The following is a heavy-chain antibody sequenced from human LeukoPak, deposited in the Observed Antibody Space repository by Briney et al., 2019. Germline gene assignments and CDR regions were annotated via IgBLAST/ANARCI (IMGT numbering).Heavy chain of an antibody. D-gene: IGHD3-16*01. CDR2: ISASGAST. Sequence: GGSLRPSCAASGFTFSTYGMNWVRQAPGKGLEWVSSISASGASTYYADSVKGRFTISRDISKNTVYLQMDSLTAEDTAVYYCARLGPYYSDYWGQGTLVTVSS. CDR1: GFTFSTYG. CDR3: ARLGPYYSDY. V-gene: IGHV3-23*01. J-gene: IGHJ4*02.